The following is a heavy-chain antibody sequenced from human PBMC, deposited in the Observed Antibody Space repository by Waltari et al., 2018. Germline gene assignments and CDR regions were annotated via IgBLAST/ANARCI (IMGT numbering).Heavy chain of an antibody. Sequence: QVQLVQSGAEVKKPGASVKVSCKASGYTFTGYYMHWVRQAPGQGLEWMGRINPNSGGTNYAQKFQGRVTMTRDTSISTAYMELSRLRSDDTAVYYCARGPESGSGYGGYNWFDPWGQGTLVTVSS. D-gene: IGHD5-12*01. V-gene: IGHV1-2*06. CDR3: ARGPESGSGYGGYNWFDP. J-gene: IGHJ5*02. CDR1: GYTFTGYY. CDR2: INPNSGGT.